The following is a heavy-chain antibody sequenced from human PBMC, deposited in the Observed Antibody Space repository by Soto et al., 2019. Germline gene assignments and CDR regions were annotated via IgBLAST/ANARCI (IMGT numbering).Heavy chain of an antibody. CDR2: ISWNSGTI. J-gene: IGHJ6*02. Sequence: GGSLRLSCAASGFTFDDHAMHWVRQGPGKGLEWVSGISWNSGTIVYADSVRGRFTISRDNTKNSLYLQMDSLRREDTALYYCAKDINSTGWYFGLDLWGQGTTVTVSS. V-gene: IGHV3-9*01. CDR3: AKDINSTGWYFGLDL. CDR1: GFTFDDHA. D-gene: IGHD6-19*01.